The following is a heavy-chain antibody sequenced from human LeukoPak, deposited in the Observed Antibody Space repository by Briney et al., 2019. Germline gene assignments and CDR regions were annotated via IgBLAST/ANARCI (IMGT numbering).Heavy chain of an antibody. D-gene: IGHD3-9*01. CDR1: GFTFSSYA. CDR2: ISYDGSNK. J-gene: IGHJ4*02. CDR3: ARGAGYTFDY. Sequence: GGSLRLSCAASGFTFSSYAMHWVRQAPGKGLEWVAVISYDGSNKYYADSVEGRFTISRDNSKNTLYLQMNSLRAEDTAVYYCARGAGYTFDYWGQGTLVTVSS. V-gene: IGHV3-30*04.